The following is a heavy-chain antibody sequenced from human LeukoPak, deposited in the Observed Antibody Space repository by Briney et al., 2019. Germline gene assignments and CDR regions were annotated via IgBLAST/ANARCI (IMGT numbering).Heavy chain of an antibody. D-gene: IGHD2-2*01. CDR3: AKQVVPAAGTDY. CDR1: GLTLSGYW. J-gene: IGHJ4*02. V-gene: IGHV3-23*01. Sequence: GGSLRLSCAASGLTLSGYWMHWVRQAPGKGLEWVSAISANGATTYYADSVKGRFTISRDNSKNTLYLQMNSLRAEDTAVYYCAKQVVPAAGTDYWGQGTLVTVSS. CDR2: ISANGATT.